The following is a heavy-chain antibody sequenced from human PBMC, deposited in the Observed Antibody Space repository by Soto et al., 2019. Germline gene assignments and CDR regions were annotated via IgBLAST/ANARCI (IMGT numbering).Heavy chain of an antibody. D-gene: IGHD6-13*01. CDR1: GFTFSSYS. J-gene: IGHJ6*02. V-gene: IGHV3-21*01. CDR2: ISSSSSYI. CDR3: ARDKAAAGTLVEYGMDV. Sequence: TGGSLRLSCAASGFTFSSYSMNWVRQAPGKGLEWVSSISSSSSYIYYADSVKGRFTISRDNAKNSLYLQMNSLRAEDTAVYYCARDKAAAGTLVEYGMDVWGQGTTVTVSS.